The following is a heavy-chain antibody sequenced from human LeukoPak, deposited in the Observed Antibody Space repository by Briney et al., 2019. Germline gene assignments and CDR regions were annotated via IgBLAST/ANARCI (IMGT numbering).Heavy chain of an antibody. J-gene: IGHJ4*02. CDR1: GFTFSSYA. V-gene: IGHV3-30*01. D-gene: IGHD3-10*01. CDR2: ITCDGGGK. CDR3: ARDSSRVFGSENYYVPVDY. Sequence: GGSLRLSCAASGFTFSSYAMNWVRQAPGKGLEWVAVITCDGGGKYYADSVEGRFTISRDNSKNTLYLQMNSLRAEDTAVYYCARDSSRVFGSENYYVPVDYWGQGTLVTVSS.